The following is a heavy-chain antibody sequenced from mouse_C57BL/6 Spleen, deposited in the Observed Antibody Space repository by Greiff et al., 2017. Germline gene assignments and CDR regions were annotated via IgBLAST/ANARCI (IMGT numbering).Heavy chain of an antibody. CDR3: ARVGYYGAVDY. D-gene: IGHD1-1*01. CDR2: ISYDGSN. V-gene: IGHV3-6*01. Sequence: EVKLVESGPGLVKPSQSLSLTCSVTGYSITSGYYWNWIRQFPGNKLEWMGYISYDGSNNYNPSLKNRISITRDTSKNQFFLKLNSVTTEDTATYYCARVGYYGAVDYWGQGTTLTVSS. CDR1: GYSITSGYY. J-gene: IGHJ2*01.